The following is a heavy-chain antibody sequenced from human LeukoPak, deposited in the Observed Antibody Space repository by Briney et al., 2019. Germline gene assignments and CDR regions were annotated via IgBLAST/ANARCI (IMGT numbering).Heavy chain of an antibody. CDR1: GVSSTYHV. Sequence: GGSLRLSSVASGVSSTYHVLNWGRLAPGKRLGWGSGVRPPGGGTYYADSVKGRFTIYREDSRNTLSMQMNSLRVEDTAVYYCARDLAWGAFDYWGQGILVAVSS. V-gene: IGHV3-23*01. J-gene: IGHJ4*02. CDR3: ARDLAWGAFDY. D-gene: IGHD7-27*01. CDR2: VRPPGGGT.